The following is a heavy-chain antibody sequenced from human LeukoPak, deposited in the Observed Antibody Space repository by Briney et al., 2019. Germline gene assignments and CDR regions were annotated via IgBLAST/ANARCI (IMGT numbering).Heavy chain of an antibody. Sequence: GGSLRLSCAASGFTFSSYGMHWVRQAPGEGLEWVAFIRYDGSNKYYADSVKGRFTISRDNSKNTLYLQMNSLRAEDTAVYYCAKAPNVLRYFDWLLSSNTHFDYWGQGTLVTVSS. J-gene: IGHJ4*02. CDR2: IRYDGSNK. D-gene: IGHD3-9*01. CDR1: GFTFSSYG. V-gene: IGHV3-30*02. CDR3: AKAPNVLRYFDWLLSSNTHFDY.